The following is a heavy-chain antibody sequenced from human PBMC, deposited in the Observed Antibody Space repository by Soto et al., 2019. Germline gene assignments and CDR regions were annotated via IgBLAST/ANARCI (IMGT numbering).Heavy chain of an antibody. CDR2: ISGSGGST. V-gene: IGHV3-23*01. J-gene: IGHJ4*02. D-gene: IGHD3-22*01. CDR1: GFTFSSYA. CDR3: AKIITMIVVASDY. Sequence: GGSLRLSCAASGFTFSSYARSWVRQAPGKGLEWVSAISGSGGSTYYADSVKGRFTIARDNSKNTLYLQMNSLRAEDTAVYYCAKIITMIVVASDYWGQGTLVNVSS.